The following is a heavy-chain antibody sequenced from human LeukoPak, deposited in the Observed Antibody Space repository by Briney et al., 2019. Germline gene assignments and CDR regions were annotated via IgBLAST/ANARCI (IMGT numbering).Heavy chain of an antibody. V-gene: IGHV3-23*01. D-gene: IGHD4/OR15-4a*01. CDR3: ARDKLLEYGNWFDP. CDR1: GFTFSSYA. CDR2: ISGSGGST. J-gene: IGHJ5*02. Sequence: GGSLRLSCAASGFTFSSYAMSWVRQAPGKGLEWVSAISGSGGSTYYADSVKGRFTISRDNSKNTLYLQMNSLRAEDTAIYYCARDKLLEYGNWFDPWGQGTLVTVSS.